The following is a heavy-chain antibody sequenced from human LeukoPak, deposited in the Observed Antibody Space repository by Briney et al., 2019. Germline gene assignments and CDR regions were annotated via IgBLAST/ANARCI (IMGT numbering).Heavy chain of an antibody. J-gene: IGHJ4*02. CDR1: GFTFSSYS. CDR2: ISSSSSYI. Sequence: GGSLRLSCAASGFTFSSYSMNWVRQAPGKGLEWVSSISSSSSYIYYADSVKGRFTISRDNAKNSLYLQMNSLRAEDTAVYYCAREHNDYSNPFQHWGQGTLVTVSS. V-gene: IGHV3-21*01. CDR3: AREHNDYSNPFQH. D-gene: IGHD4-11*01.